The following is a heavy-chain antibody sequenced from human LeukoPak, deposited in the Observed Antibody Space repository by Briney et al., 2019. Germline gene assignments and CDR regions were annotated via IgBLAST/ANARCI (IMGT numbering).Heavy chain of an antibody. Sequence: PGGSLRLSCAASGFTFSSYAMSWVRQAPGKGLEWISAISGSGGSTYYADSVKGRVTISRDDSKNTLYLQMNSLRAEDTAVYYCAKSNTAMVTPSLNYFDYWGQGTLVTVSS. J-gene: IGHJ4*02. CDR3: AKSNTAMVTPSLNYFDY. CDR2: ISGSGGST. V-gene: IGHV3-23*01. CDR1: GFTFSSYA. D-gene: IGHD5-18*01.